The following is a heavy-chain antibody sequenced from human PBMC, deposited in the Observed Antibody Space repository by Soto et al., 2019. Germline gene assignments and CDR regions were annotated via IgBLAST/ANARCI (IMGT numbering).Heavy chain of an antibody. V-gene: IGHV4-30-4*01. CDR1: GGSISSGDYY. CDR2: IYYSGST. D-gene: IGHD1-20*01. Sequence: PSETLSLTCTVSGGSISSGDYYWSWIRQPPGKGLEWIGYIYYSGSTYYNPSLKSRVTISVDTSKNQFSLKLSSVTAADTAVYYCSRTAYKWNDSSNWFDPWGQGTLVTV. CDR3: SRTAYKWNDSSNWFDP. J-gene: IGHJ5*02.